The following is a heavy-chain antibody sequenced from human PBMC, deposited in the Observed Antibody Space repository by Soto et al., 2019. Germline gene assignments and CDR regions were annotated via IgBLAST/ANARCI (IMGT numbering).Heavy chain of an antibody. V-gene: IGHV3-74*01. D-gene: IGHD1-1*01. CDR2: ISDDGSTA. J-gene: IGHJ4*02. CDR1: GFTFSAYW. Sequence: HPGWSLRLSCAVSGFTFSAYWMHWVRQVPEKGLTWVSRISDDGSTATDADAVKGRFVIFRDNAKNSPYLEMNTLRVDDSGLYYCARGPRVSSTGLGAYWGRGTLVTVSS. CDR3: ARGPRVSSTGLGAY.